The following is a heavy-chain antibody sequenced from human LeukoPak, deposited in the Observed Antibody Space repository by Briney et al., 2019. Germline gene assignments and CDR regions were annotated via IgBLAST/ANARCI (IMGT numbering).Heavy chain of an antibody. J-gene: IGHJ4*02. D-gene: IGHD1-26*01. CDR1: GFTFSNAW. CDR3: ARDRVGGLGGMGY. V-gene: IGHV3-33*08. CDR2: IWYDGSNK. Sequence: PGGSLRLSCAASGFTFSNAWMSWVRQAPGKGLEWVAVIWYDGSNKYYADSVKGRFTISRDNSKNTLYLQMNSLRAEDTAVYYCARDRVGGLGGMGYWGQGTLVTVSS.